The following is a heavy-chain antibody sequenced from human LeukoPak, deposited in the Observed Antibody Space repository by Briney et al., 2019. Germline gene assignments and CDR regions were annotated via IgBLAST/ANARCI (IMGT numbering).Heavy chain of an antibody. Sequence: GGSLRLSCAASGFTFSSYSMNWVRQAPGKGLEWVSSISSSSSYIYYADSVRGRFTISRDNAKNSLYLQMNSLRAEDTAVYYCARDEAYGDYGDWGQGTLVTVSS. CDR1: GFTFSSYS. V-gene: IGHV3-21*01. CDR3: ARDEAYGDYGD. J-gene: IGHJ4*02. CDR2: ISSSSSYI. D-gene: IGHD4-17*01.